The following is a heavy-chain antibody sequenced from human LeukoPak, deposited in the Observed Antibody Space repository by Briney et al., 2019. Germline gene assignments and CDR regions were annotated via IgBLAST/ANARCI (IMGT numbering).Heavy chain of an antibody. CDR3: AREWVSTDY. CDR1: GFTFSSYW. J-gene: IGHJ4*02. V-gene: IGHV3-7*01. Sequence: TGGSLRLSCVASGFTFSSYWMSWVRQAPGKGLQWVANIKQDGTEKYYVDSVKGRFTISRDSAKNSLYLQMNSLRAEGTAVYYCAREWVSTDYWGQGTLVTVSS. D-gene: IGHD5/OR15-5a*01. CDR2: IKQDGTEK.